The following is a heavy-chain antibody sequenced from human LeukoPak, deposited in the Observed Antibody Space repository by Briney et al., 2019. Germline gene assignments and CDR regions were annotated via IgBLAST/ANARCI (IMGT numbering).Heavy chain of an antibody. D-gene: IGHD2-2*01. J-gene: IGHJ4*02. CDR3: ASATSTRYCSSTSCPPRK. Sequence: ASETLSLTCTVSGYSISSGYYWGWIRQPPGKGLEWIGSIYHSGSTYYNPSLKSRVTISVDTSKNQFSLKLSSVTAADTAVYYCASATSTRYCSSTSCPPRKWGQGTLVTVSS. CDR1: GYSISSGYY. CDR2: IYHSGST. V-gene: IGHV4-38-2*02.